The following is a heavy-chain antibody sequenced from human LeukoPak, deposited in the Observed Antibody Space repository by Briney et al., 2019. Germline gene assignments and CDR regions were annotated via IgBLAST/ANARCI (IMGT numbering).Heavy chain of an antibody. V-gene: IGHV4-34*01. CDR1: GGSFSGYY. J-gene: IGHJ4*02. Sequence: SETLSLTCAVYGGSFSGYYWSWIRQPPGKGLEWIGNIYYTGNTYYNASLQSRVTISIDTSKNQFSLRLNSVTAADTAMYYCAKSGGYGLIDYWGQGTLVTVSS. CDR3: AKSGGYGLIDY. CDR2: IYYTGNT. D-gene: IGHD1-26*01.